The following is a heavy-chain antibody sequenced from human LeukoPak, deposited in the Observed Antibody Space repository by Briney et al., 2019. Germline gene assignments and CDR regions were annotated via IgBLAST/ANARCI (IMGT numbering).Heavy chain of an antibody. D-gene: IGHD2-2*01. Sequence: GGSLRLSCAASGLTFSNAWMSWVRQAPGKGLDWVGRIKSKTDGGTTDYAAPVKGRFTISRDDSKNTLYLQMNSLKTEDTAVYYCTGPVGYIPDKYIYYFDYWGQGTLVTVSS. CDR1: GLTFSNAW. CDR2: IKSKTDGGTT. J-gene: IGHJ4*02. CDR3: TGPVGYIPDKYIYYFDY. V-gene: IGHV3-15*01.